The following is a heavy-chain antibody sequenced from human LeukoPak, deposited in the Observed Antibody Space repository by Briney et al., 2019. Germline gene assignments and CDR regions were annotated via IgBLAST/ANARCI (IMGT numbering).Heavy chain of an antibody. CDR2: IYYSGST. D-gene: IGHD6-13*01. CDR3: ARAVAAVGYNWFDP. J-gene: IGHJ5*02. CDR1: GGSISSYY. Sequence: SETLSLTCTVSGGSISSYYWSWIRQPPGKGLEWIGYIYYSGSTNYNPSLKSRVTISVDTSKNQFSLKLSSVTAADTAVYHCARAVAAVGYNWFDPWGQGTLVTVSS. V-gene: IGHV4-59*01.